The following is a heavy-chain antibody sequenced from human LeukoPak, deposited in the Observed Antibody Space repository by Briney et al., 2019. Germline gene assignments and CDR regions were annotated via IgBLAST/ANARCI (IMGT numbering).Heavy chain of an antibody. Sequence: PGGSLRLSCAASGFSFSNYDMNWVRQAPGKGLEWVSGITGHGDTTYYADSVKGRFTISRDNSRNTVYLQMNSLRAEDTAVYYCANDLGWIQLNLGRGQGTLVTVSS. J-gene: IGHJ4*02. CDR3: ANDLGWIQLNLG. CDR1: GFSFSNYD. D-gene: IGHD5-18*01. CDR2: ITGHGDTT. V-gene: IGHV3-23*01.